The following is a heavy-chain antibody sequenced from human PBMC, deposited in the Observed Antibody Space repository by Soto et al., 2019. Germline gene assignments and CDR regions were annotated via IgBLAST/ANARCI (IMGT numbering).Heavy chain of an antibody. V-gene: IGHV4-4*02. J-gene: IGHJ4*02. D-gene: IGHD3-16*01. CDR2: IHPSGST. Sequence: PSETLSLTCAVSGGSISTDNWWSWVRQPPGKGLEWIGEIHPSGSTNYNSSLKSRVTISVDKSKNQFSLKLSFVTAADTAVYYCASRLGARPFWGQGTLVTVSS. CDR1: GGSISTDNW. CDR3: ASRLGARPF.